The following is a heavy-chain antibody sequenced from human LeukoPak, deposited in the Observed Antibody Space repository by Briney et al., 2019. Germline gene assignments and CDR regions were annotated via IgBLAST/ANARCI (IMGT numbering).Heavy chain of an antibody. CDR2: IYYSGST. V-gene: IGHV4-31*03. CDR1: GGSISSGGYY. J-gene: IGHJ4*02. CDR3: ARVHDSSGYYHYFDY. Sequence: PSETLSLTCTVSGGSISSGGYYWSWIRQHPGKGLEWIGYIYYSGSTYYNPSLKSRVTISVDTSKNQFSLKLSSVTAADTAVYYCARVHDSSGYYHYFDYWGQGTLVTVSS. D-gene: IGHD3-22*01.